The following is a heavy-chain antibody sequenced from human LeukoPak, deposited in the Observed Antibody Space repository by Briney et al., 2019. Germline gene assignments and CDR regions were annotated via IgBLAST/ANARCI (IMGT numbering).Heavy chain of an antibody. CDR1: GFPFSYYY. J-gene: IGHJ5*02. D-gene: IGHD3-3*01. V-gene: IGHV3-7*01. CDR2: IKHDGSEK. Sequence: PGGSLRLSCAASGFPFSYYYMSWIRQAPGKGLEWVASIKHDGSEKYYVDSVKGRFTISRDNAKNSLYLQMNSLRAEDTAVYYWARDTILGVVTSNWFDPWGQGTLVTVSS. CDR3: ARDTILGVVTSNWFDP.